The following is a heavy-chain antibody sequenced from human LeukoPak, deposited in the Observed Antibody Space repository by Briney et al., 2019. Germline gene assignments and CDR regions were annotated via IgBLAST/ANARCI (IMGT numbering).Heavy chain of an antibody. Sequence: GASVKVSCKASGGTFISYAISWVRQAPGQGLEWMGGIIPIFGTANYAQKFQGRVTITADESTSTAYMELSSLRSEDTAVYYCARNIVDTAMVAFDYWGQGTLVTVSS. CDR2: IIPIFGTA. CDR1: GGTFISYA. CDR3: ARNIVDTAMVAFDY. J-gene: IGHJ4*02. D-gene: IGHD5-18*01. V-gene: IGHV1-69*13.